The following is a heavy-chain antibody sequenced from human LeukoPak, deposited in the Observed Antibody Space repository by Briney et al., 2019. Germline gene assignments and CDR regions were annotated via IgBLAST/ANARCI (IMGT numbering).Heavy chain of an antibody. J-gene: IGHJ5*02. D-gene: IGHD3-16*02. CDR1: GGSFSGYY. Sequence: SETLSLTCAVYGGSFSGYYWSWIRQPPGKGLEWIGEINHSGSTNYNPSLKSRVTISVDTSKNQFSLKLSSVTAADTAVYYCARGRVRLYRTNNWFDPWGQGTQVTVSS. CDR3: ARGRVRLYRTNNWFDP. CDR2: INHSGST. V-gene: IGHV4-34*01.